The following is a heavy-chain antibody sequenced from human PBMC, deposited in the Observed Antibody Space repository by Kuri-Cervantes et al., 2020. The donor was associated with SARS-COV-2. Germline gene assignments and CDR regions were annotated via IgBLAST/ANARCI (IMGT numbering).Heavy chain of an antibody. CDR1: GYSFTSYC. Sequence: GGSLRLSCKGSGYSFTSYCIGWVRQMPGKGLEWMGIIYPVDSDTRYSPSFQGQVTISADKSISTAYLQWRSLKASDTAMYYCARIEQVAATQDWFDPWGQGTLVTVSS. CDR3: ARIEQVAATQDWFDP. CDR2: IYPVDSDT. V-gene: IGHV5-51*01. D-gene: IGHD2-15*01. J-gene: IGHJ5*02.